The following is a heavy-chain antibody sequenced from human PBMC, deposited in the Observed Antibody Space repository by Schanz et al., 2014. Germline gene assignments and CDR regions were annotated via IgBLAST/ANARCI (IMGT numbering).Heavy chain of an antibody. CDR2: ISVYTGNT. CDR1: GYIFINSG. CDR3: ARGIGGYGANNYFDY. D-gene: IGHD5-12*01. V-gene: IGHV1-18*01. Sequence: QVQLVQSGPEVKKPGATVKVSCKASGYIFINSGISWVRQAPGQGLEWMGWISVYTGNTKYGQKVQGRVTMTTDTSTSTAYMELRSLRSEDTAVYSCARGIGGYGANNYFDYWGQGTLVTVSS. J-gene: IGHJ4*02.